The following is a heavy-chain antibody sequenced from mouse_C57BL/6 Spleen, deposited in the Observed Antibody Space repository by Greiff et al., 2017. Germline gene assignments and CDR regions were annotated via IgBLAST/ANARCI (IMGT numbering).Heavy chain of an antibody. J-gene: IGHJ4*01. Sequence: DVQLVESGGGLVKPGGSLKLSCAASGFTFSSYAMSWVRQTPEKKLEWVATISDGGSYTYYPDNVKGRFTISRDNAKNNLYLQMSHLKSEDTAMYYCARDNPRMDYWGQGTSVTVSS. CDR1: GFTFSSYA. CDR2: ISDGGSYT. V-gene: IGHV5-4*01. CDR3: ARDNPRMDY. D-gene: IGHD6-1*01.